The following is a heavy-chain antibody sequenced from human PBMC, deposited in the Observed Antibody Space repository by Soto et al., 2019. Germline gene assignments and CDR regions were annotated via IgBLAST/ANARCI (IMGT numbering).Heavy chain of an antibody. CDR1: GGSFGGYD. CDR2: IDHSGST. D-gene: IGHD2-21*02. Sequence: SETLSLSCAVYGGSFGGYDWSWIRQHPGKWLEWIGEIDHSGSTNYNPSLKSRVTISVDTSKNQFSLKLSSVTAADTAVYYCARAQIVVVTAIADYYYGMDVWGQGTTVTVSS. CDR3: ARAQIVVVTAIADYYYGMDV. J-gene: IGHJ6*02. V-gene: IGHV4-34*01.